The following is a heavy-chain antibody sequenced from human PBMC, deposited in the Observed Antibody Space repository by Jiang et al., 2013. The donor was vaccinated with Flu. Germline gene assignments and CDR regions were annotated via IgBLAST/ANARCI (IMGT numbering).Heavy chain of an antibody. CDR2: INPSGGST. CDR1: GYTFTGYY. D-gene: IGHD2-2*01. Sequence: PGASVKVSCKASGYTFTGYYMHWVRQAPGQGLEWMGVINPSGGSTSYAQKFQGRVTMTRDTSTSTVYMELSSLRSEDTAVYYCAREERSGAVDCSSTSCYPGYNWFDPWGQGTLVTVSS. CDR3: AREERSGAVDCSSTSCYPGYNWFDP. J-gene: IGHJ5*02. V-gene: IGHV1-46*01.